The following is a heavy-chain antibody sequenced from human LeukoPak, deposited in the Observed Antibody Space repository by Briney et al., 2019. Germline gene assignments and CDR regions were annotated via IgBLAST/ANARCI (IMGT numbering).Heavy chain of an antibody. J-gene: IGHJ4*02. CDR1: GFTFSTYG. CDR2: IRNDESNK. Sequence: GGSLRLSCAASGFTFSTYGMHWVRQAPGKGLEWVAFIRNDESNKYYADSVKGRLTISRDYSKNTLYLQMNSLRAEDTAVYYCAKDRDMTTVTGPDYWGRGTLVTVSS. V-gene: IGHV3-30*02. D-gene: IGHD4-17*01. CDR3: AKDRDMTTVTGPDY.